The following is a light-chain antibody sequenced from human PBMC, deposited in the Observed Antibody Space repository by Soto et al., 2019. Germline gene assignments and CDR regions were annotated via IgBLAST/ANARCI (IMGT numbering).Light chain of an antibody. Sequence: IVMTRAPDSLAVSLGGRATIDCKSSPSVLYSYNNKNYLAWYQQKPGQPPKLLIYWASTRESGVPDRFSGSGSGTDFTLTIGTLQAEDVAVYYCQQYYSTPWTFGQGTKVDIK. CDR2: WAS. CDR3: QQYYSTPWT. J-gene: IGKJ1*01. V-gene: IGKV4-1*01. CDR1: PSVLYSYNNKNY.